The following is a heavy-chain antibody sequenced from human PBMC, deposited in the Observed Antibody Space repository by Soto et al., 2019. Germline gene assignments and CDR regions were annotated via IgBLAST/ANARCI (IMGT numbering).Heavy chain of an antibody. Sequence: QVQLVESGGGVVQPGRSLRLSCAASGFTFSSYGMHWVRQAPGKGLEWVAVIWYDGSNKYYADSVKGRFTISRDNSKNELYLQMNSLSAEDTAVYYCARGTGYCSGGSCLSYYGMDVWGQGTTVTVSS. D-gene: IGHD2-15*01. J-gene: IGHJ6*02. CDR1: GFTFSSYG. CDR2: IWYDGSNK. V-gene: IGHV3-33*01. CDR3: ARGTGYCSGGSCLSYYGMDV.